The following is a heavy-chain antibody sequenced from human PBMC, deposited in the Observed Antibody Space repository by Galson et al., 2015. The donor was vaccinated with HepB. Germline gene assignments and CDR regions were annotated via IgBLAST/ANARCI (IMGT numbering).Heavy chain of an antibody. CDR1: RYSFSTYY. CDR2: INPNSGVT. Sequence: SVKVSCKASRYSFSTYYIHWVRQAPGQGPEWMGRINPNSGVTTYAQRFQGRVTMTRASSINTAFMTLSSLRSDDTAKYYCTRGGATAGPKFNGFDPWGQGTRVTVSS. CDR3: TRGGATAGPKFNGFDP. V-gene: IGHV1-2*06. D-gene: IGHD1-1*01. J-gene: IGHJ5*02.